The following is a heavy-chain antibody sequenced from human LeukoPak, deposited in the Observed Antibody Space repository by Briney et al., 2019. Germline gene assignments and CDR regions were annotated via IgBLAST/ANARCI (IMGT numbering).Heavy chain of an antibody. CDR2: IYPGDSDI. CDR3: ARPYSGSQEAPYY. J-gene: IGHJ4*02. CDR1: GYSFTTYC. V-gene: IGHV5-51*01. Sequence: GESLKISCKGSGYSFTTYCIGWVRPMPGKGLEWMGIIYPGDSDIRYSPSFQGQVTISADKSISTAYLQWSSLKASDSAMYYCARPYSGSQEAPYYWGQGTLVTVSS. D-gene: IGHD1-26*01.